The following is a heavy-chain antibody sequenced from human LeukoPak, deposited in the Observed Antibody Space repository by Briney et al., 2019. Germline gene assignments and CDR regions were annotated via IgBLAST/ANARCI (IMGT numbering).Heavy chain of an antibody. CDR1: GFTFSSYE. J-gene: IGHJ4*02. CDR2: ISGSGDST. CDR3: AKSGAFNPFRSGSIVGYFDY. V-gene: IGHV3-23*01. Sequence: AGGSLRLSCAASGFTFSSYEMNWVRQAPGKGLERVSGISGSGDSTYNADSVKGRFTISRDNSKNTLYLQMNSLRAEDTAVYYCAKSGAFNPFRSGSIVGYFDYWGQGTLVTVSS. D-gene: IGHD3-10*01.